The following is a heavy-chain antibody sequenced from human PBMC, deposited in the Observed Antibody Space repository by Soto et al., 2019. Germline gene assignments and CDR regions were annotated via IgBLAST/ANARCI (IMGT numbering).Heavy chain of an antibody. V-gene: IGHV3-13*01. Sequence: EVQLVESGGGLVQPGGSLRLSCAASGFTFSSYDMHWVRQATGKGLEWVSAVGTAGDTYYPGSVKGRFTISRENAKNSFYLQMNSLRAGDTAVYYCARGRRITMVRGVKRPGPTYDYWGQGTLVTVSS. CDR1: GFTFSSYD. J-gene: IGHJ4*02. CDR3: ARGRRITMVRGVKRPGPTYDY. D-gene: IGHD3-10*01. CDR2: VGTAGDT.